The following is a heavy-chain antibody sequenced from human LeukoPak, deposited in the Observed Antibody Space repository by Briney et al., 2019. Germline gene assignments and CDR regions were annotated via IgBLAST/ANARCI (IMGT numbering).Heavy chain of an antibody. J-gene: IGHJ4*02. CDR2: IWYDGSNK. CDR3: WGSTYSSSWFADLGDDY. Sequence: PGGSLRLSCAASGFTFSSYGMHWVRQAPGKGLEWGAVIWYDGSNKYYADSVKGRFTISRDNSKNTLYLQMNSLRAEDTAVYYCWGSTYSSSWFADLGDDYWGQGTLVTVSS. CDR1: GFTFSSYG. D-gene: IGHD6-13*01. V-gene: IGHV3-33*01.